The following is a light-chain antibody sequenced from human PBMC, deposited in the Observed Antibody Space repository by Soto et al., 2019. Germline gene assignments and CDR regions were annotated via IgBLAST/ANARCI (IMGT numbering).Light chain of an antibody. CDR3: QKYNSAPRRT. CDR2: AAS. Sequence: DIQMTQSPSSLSASVGDRVTITCRASQGISNYLAWYQQKPGKVPKLLIYAASTLQSGVPSRFSGSGSGTDFTLTISSLQPEAVATYYCQKYNSAPRRTFGQGTKVEIK. V-gene: IGKV1-27*01. J-gene: IGKJ1*01. CDR1: QGISNY.